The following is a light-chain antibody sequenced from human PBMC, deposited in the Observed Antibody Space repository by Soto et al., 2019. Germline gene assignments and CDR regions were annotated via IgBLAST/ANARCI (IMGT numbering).Light chain of an antibody. CDR3: AAWDDILNGYV. J-gene: IGLJ1*01. V-gene: IGLV1-44*01. CDR1: SSNIESNT. Sequence: QSVLTQSTSASGTPGQRVTISCSGSSSNIESNTVTWYQQLPGTAPKLVIYSNYDRPSGVPDRFSGSTSGTSASLVIRGLQSEDEADYYCAAWDDILNGYVFGGGTKLTVL. CDR2: SNY.